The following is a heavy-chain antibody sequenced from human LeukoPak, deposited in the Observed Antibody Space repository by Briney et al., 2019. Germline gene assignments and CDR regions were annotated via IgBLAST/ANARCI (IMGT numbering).Heavy chain of an antibody. D-gene: IGHD1-26*01. CDR2: INHGEST. CDR1: GGSFSGYY. CDR3: ARMYIKWGRYLQH. V-gene: IGHV4-34*01. Sequence: SETLSLTCAVYGGSFSGYYWTWFRQPPGKGLEWIGEINHGESTNYNPSLKSRIIISVDKSKNQFSLKLSSVTAADTAVYYCARMYIKWGRYLQHWGQGTLVTVSS. J-gene: IGHJ1*01.